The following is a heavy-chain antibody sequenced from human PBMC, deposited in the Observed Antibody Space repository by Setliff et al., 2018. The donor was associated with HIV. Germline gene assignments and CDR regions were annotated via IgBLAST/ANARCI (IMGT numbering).Heavy chain of an antibody. J-gene: IGHJ6*02. D-gene: IGHD6-13*01. Sequence: SVKVSCKASGGTFINSAFNWVRQAPGQGLEWMGGIIPMFGTGFYAQKFRDRVTITTDENRSTAYMELNSLRPEDTGVFYCARVGHSSSYHYYGMDVWGQGTTVTVSS. V-gene: IGHV1-69*05. CDR1: GGTFINSA. CDR2: IIPMFGTG. CDR3: ARVGHSSSYHYYGMDV.